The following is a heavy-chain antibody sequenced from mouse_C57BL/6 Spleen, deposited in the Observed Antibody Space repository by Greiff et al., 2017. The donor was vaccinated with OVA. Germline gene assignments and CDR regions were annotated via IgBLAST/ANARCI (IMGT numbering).Heavy chain of an antibody. Sequence: VQLQQSVPELVKPGASVKIPCKASGYTFTDYNMDWVKQSHGKSLEWIGDINPNNGGTIYNQKFKGKATLTVDKSSSTAYMELRSLTSEDTAVYYCARHYGYDWYFDVWGTGTTVTVSS. CDR1: GYTFTDYN. V-gene: IGHV1-18*01. D-gene: IGHD2-2*01. J-gene: IGHJ1*03. CDR2: INPNNGGT. CDR3: ARHYGYDWYFDV.